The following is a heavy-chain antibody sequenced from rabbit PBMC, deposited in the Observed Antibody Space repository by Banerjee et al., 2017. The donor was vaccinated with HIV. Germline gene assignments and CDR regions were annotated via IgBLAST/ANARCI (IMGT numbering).Heavy chain of an antibody. CDR2: IYGGSGGSP. D-gene: IGHD2-1*01. CDR1: RIDFSSYYY. V-gene: IGHV1S40*01. CDR3: ANNIGGDEYGDLSRYNL. J-gene: IGHJ4*01. Sequence: QSLEESGGDLVKPGASLTLTCTASRIDFSSYYYMCWVRQAPGKGLEWIGCIYGGSGGSPWYATWAKGRFTISKTSSTTVTLQMTSLTAADTATYFCANNIGGDEYGDLSRYNLWGPGTLVTVS.